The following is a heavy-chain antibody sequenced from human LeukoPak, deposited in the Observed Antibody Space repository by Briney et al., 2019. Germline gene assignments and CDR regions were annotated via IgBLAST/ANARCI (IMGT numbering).Heavy chain of an antibody. CDR2: INHSGST. CDR1: GGSFSGYY. V-gene: IGHV4-34*01. J-gene: IGHJ4*02. Sequence: SETLSLTCAVYGGSFSGYYWSWIRQPPGKGLEWIGEINHSGSTNYNPPLKSRVTISVDTSKNQFSLKLSSVTAADTAVYYCARGRTYGYFDYWGQGTLVTVSS. D-gene: IGHD4-17*01. CDR3: ARGRTYGYFDY.